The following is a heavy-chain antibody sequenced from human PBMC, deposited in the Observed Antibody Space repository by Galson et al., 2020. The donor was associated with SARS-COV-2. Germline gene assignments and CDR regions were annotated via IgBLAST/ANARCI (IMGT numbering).Heavy chain of an antibody. CDR2: INPRASAP. CDR1: GYILTNYW. V-gene: IGHV5-51*01. Sequence: KIGESLKISCKDSGYILTNYWIGWVRQMPGKDLEWQGIINPRASAPTYSPSFQGQVTISADKSITNAYLQWSSLKASDTAMYYCARHRYCISNRGQPPPGIDYWGQGTLVTVSS. D-gene: IGHD2-2*01. CDR3: ARHRYCISNRGQPPPGIDY. J-gene: IGHJ4*02.